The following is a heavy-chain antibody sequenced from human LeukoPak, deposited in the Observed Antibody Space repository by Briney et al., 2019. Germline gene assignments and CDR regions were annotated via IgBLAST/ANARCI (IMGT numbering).Heavy chain of an antibody. J-gene: IGHJ4*02. D-gene: IGHD3-10*01. Sequence: PGGSLRLSCVASGFTFSISGMHWVRQLPGKGLEWLAFMRIDESNKFCADSVKGRFTISRDSSKNTLYLQMNSLRPEDTALYYCAKDLHGSGSFDYWGQGTLVTVSS. CDR1: GFTFSISG. CDR3: AKDLHGSGSFDY. V-gene: IGHV3-30*02. CDR2: MRIDESNK.